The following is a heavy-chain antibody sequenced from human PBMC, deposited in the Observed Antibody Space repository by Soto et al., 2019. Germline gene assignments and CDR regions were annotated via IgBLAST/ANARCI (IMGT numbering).Heavy chain of an antibody. CDR3: ASGGSRKGRGYDLIDS. D-gene: IGHD1-26*01. CDR1: GYTFTGYC. Sequence: SVKVSCKASGYTFTGYCMHWVRPAPGQGLEWMGWINPNSGGTNYAQKFQGWVTMTRDTSISTAYMELSRLRSDDTAVYYCASGGSRKGRGYDLIDSWGQGTLVIVSS. V-gene: IGHV1-2*04. J-gene: IGHJ5*01. CDR2: INPNSGGT.